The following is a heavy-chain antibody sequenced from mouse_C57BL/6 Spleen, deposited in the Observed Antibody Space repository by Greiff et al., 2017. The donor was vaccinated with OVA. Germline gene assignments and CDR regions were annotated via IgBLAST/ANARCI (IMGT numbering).Heavy chain of an antibody. V-gene: IGHV14-3*01. Sequence: VQLQQSVAELVRPGASVKLSCTASGFNIKNTYMHWVKQRPEQGLEWIGRIDPANGNTKYTPKFQGKATITADTSSNTAYLQLSSLTSEDTAIYDCAPMTTVVGWDFEVWGTGTTVTVSS. CDR1: GFNIKNTY. CDR3: APMTTVVGWDFEV. D-gene: IGHD1-1*01. CDR2: IDPANGNT. J-gene: IGHJ1*03.